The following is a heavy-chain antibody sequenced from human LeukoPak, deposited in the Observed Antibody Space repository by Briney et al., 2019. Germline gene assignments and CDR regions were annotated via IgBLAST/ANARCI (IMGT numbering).Heavy chain of an antibody. V-gene: IGHV3-30-3*01. J-gene: IGHJ6*02. CDR2: ISYDGSNK. D-gene: IGHD4-17*01. CDR3: ARAVYYYYGMDV. Sequence: AGSLTLSCAASGFTFSSYAMHWVRQAPGKGLEWVAVISYDGSNKYYADSVKGRFTISRDNSKNSLYLQMNSLRDEDTAVYYCARAVYYYYGMDVWGQGTTVTVSS. CDR1: GFTFSSYA.